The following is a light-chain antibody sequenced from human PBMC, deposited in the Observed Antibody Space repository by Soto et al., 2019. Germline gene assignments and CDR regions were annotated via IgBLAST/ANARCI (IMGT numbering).Light chain of an antibody. CDR1: QSVTNS. Sequence: ITLTQSPGTLSLSPGERATLSCRASQSVTNSLAWFQQKPGQAPRLLIYDASKRPSGAPARFSGSGSGTDFTLTISSLEPEDFAVYYCHQRGAWPLTFGGGTTVEI. CDR3: HQRGAWPLT. V-gene: IGKV3-11*01. CDR2: DAS. J-gene: IGKJ4*01.